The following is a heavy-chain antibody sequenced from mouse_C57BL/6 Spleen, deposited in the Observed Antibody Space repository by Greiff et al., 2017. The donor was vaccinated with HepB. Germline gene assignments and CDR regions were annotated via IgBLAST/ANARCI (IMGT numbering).Heavy chain of an antibody. V-gene: IGHV5-6*01. D-gene: IGHD2-4*01. CDR3: ARLYDYDGYFDY. CDR1: GFTFSSYG. CDR2: ISSGGSYT. Sequence: EVKVVESGGDLVKPGGSLKLSCAASGFTFSSYGMSWVRQTPDKRLEWVATISSGGSYTYYPDSVKGRFTISRDNAKNTLYLQKSSLKSEDTAMYYCARLYDYDGYFDYWGQGTTLTVSS. J-gene: IGHJ2*01.